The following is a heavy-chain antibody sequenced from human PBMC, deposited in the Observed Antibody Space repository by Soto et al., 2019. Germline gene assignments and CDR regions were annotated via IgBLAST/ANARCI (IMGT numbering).Heavy chain of an antibody. V-gene: IGHV2-5*02. J-gene: IGHJ4*02. D-gene: IGHD5-18*01. Sequence: GSGPTLVNPTQTLTLTCTFSGFSLSTSGVGVGWIRQPPGKALEWLGIIYWDDDKRYSPSLKSRVTITKDTSKNQLVLTMTNMDPVDTATYYCAHLPWQHLWPRAPVVYWGQGTPVTLSS. CDR1: GFSLSTSGVG. CDR2: IYWDDDK. CDR3: AHLPWQHLWPRAPVVY.